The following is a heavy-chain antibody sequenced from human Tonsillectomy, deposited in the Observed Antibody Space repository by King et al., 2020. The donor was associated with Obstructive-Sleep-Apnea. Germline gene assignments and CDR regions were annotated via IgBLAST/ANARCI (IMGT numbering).Heavy chain of an antibody. CDR3: ARGPNYYYYGLDV. J-gene: IGHJ6*02. CDR1: GFTFNSYG. V-gene: IGHV3-33*01. Sequence: QLVQSGGGVVQPGRSLRLSCAASGFTFNSYGMHWVCQAPGKGLEWVAVIWYDGSNKYYADSVKGRFTISRDNSKNTLYLQMNSLRAEDTAVYYCARGPNYYYYGLDVWGQGTTVTVSS. CDR2: IWYDGSNK.